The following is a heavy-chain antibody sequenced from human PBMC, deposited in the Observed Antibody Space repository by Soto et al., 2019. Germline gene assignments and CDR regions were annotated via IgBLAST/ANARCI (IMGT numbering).Heavy chain of an antibody. Sequence: QVPLVQSGAEVKKPGSSVTVSCKASGGTFSSYAIHWVRLAPGQGLEWMGGIIPMYGPAKYAQRFQGRVTITADESTTTVYMELTSLTSQDTAVYYCARVTSMVRGVIDNWFDPWGHGTLVTVSS. CDR1: GGTFSSYA. CDR2: IIPMYGPA. J-gene: IGHJ5*02. V-gene: IGHV1-69*01. D-gene: IGHD3-10*01. CDR3: ARVTSMVRGVIDNWFDP.